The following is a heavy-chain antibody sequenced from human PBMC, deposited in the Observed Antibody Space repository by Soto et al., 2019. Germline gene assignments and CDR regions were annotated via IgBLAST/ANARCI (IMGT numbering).Heavy chain of an antibody. CDR1: GFTFSSFA. Sequence: EVQLLESGGGLVQPGGSLRLSCAASGFTFSSFAMTWVRQTPGKGLEWVSTISGSDSRTFYADSVQGRFTISRDNSKNTLYLQMNSMRAEDTAVYYCAKDGGNYYDSSGYYGPFDYWGQGTLVTGTS. CDR2: ISGSDSRT. V-gene: IGHV3-23*01. CDR3: AKDGGNYYDSSGYYGPFDY. J-gene: IGHJ4*02. D-gene: IGHD3-22*01.